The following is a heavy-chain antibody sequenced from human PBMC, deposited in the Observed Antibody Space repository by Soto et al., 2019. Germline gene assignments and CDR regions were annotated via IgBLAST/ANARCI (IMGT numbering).Heavy chain of an antibody. CDR3: ARLRYTTGWTFHFDY. Sequence: PSETLSLTCTLSGYSISTYYWTWIRQPPGKALEWIGNIYYTGSTTVNPSLKSRVDMSIGTSNSQFSLRLRSLTAADTAVYYCARLRYTTGWTFHFDYWGPGILVTVSS. CDR2: IYYTGST. V-gene: IGHV4-59*08. CDR1: GYSISTYY. D-gene: IGHD6-19*01. J-gene: IGHJ4*02.